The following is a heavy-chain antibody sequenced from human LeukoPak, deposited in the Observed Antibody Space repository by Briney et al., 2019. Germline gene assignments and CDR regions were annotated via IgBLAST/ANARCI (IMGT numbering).Heavy chain of an antibody. CDR1: GGSFSGYY. CDR3: ARGANFYYYGMDV. J-gene: IGHJ6*02. V-gene: IGHV4-34*01. Sequence: PSETLSLTCAVYGGSFSGYYWSWIHQPPGKGLEWIGEINHSGSTNYNPSLKSRVTISVDTSKNQFSLKLSSVTAADTAVYYCARGANFYYYGMDVWGQGTTVTVSS. D-gene: IGHD2-15*01. CDR2: INHSGST.